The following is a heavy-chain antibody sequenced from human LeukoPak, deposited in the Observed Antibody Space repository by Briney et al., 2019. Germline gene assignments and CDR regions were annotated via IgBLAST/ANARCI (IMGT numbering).Heavy chain of an antibody. Sequence: GESLKISCKGSGYSFTSSWIGWVRQMPGKGLEWMGIIYPGDSDTRYSPSFQGQVTISADKSISTAYLQWSSLKASDTAMYYCARGEKNTAMVRWLQPSGAFDIWGQGTMVTVSS. J-gene: IGHJ3*02. V-gene: IGHV5-51*01. CDR1: GYSFTSSW. CDR3: ARGEKNTAMVRWLQPSGAFDI. CDR2: IYPGDSDT. D-gene: IGHD5-18*01.